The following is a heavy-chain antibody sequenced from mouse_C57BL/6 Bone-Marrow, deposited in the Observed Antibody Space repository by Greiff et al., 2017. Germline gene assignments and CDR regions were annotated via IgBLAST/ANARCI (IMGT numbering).Heavy chain of an antibody. Sequence: VQLQQSGPELVKPGASVKISCKASGYAFSSSWVNWVKQRPGKGLEWLGRIYPGDGDTNYNGKFKGKATLTADKSSSTAYMQLSSLTSEDSAVYFCARKGLVRGGYYFDYWGQGTTLTVSS. V-gene: IGHV1-82*01. CDR1: GYAFSSSW. CDR3: ARKGLVRGGYYFDY. CDR2: IYPGDGDT. J-gene: IGHJ2*01.